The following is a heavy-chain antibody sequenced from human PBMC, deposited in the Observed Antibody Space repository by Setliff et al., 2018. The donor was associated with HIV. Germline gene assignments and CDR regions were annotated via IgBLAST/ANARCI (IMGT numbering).Heavy chain of an antibody. D-gene: IGHD5-12*01. V-gene: IGHV4-4*02. CDR1: GGSISSSDW. J-gene: IGHJ6*02. Sequence: SETLSLTCAVSGGSISSSDWWGWVRQPPGKGLEWIGEIYHSGSTDYNPSLKSRVAISVDKSKNQFSLKLSSVTAADTAVYYCARAVRDGYYYYYYGMDVWGQGTTVTVSS. CDR2: IYHSGST. CDR3: ARAVRDGYYYYYYGMDV.